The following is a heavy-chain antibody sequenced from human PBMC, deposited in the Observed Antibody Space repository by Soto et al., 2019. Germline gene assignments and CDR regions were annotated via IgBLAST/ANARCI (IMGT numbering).Heavy chain of an antibody. CDR1: GYTFSGYY. Sequence: ASVKVSCKASGYTFSGYYIHWLRQAPGQGLEWMGWINPNSGGTSYAQKFQGRVTVTRDTPTSTAYMELSRLTSDDTAVYYCARSLTEGYCTITGCYTRPLYGMDVWGQGTTVTVSS. J-gene: IGHJ6*02. D-gene: IGHD2-2*02. V-gene: IGHV1-2*02. CDR2: INPNSGGT. CDR3: ARSLTEGYCTITGCYTRPLYGMDV.